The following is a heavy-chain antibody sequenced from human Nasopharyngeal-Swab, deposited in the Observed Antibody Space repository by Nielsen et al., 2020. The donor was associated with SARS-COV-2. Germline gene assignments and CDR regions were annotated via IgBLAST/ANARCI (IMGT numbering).Heavy chain of an antibody. Sequence: WIRQPPGKGLEWIGYIYYSGSTNYNPSLKSRVNISVDRSKTQFYLKLNSVTAADTAVYFCARDPGTPYYYYYMDVWGKGTTVTVSS. V-gene: IGHV4-59*01. CDR3: ARDPGTPYYYYYMDV. CDR2: IYYSGST. J-gene: IGHJ6*03.